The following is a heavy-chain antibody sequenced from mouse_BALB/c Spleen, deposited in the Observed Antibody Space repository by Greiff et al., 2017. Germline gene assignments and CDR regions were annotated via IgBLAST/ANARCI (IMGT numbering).Heavy chain of an antibody. CDR2: INSNGGST. CDR3: ARDSMISYAMDY. J-gene: IGHJ4*01. V-gene: IGHV5-6-3*01. Sequence: DVMLVESGGGLVQPGGSLKLSCAASGFTFSSYGMSWVRQTPDKRLELVATINSNGGSTYYPDSVKGRFTISRDNAKNTLYLQMSSLKSEDTAMYYCARDSMISYAMDYWGQGTSVTVSS. D-gene: IGHD2-10*02. CDR1: GFTFSSYG.